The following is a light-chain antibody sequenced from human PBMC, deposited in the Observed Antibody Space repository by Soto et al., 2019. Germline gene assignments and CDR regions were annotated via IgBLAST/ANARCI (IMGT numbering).Light chain of an antibody. CDR3: QQYNNWPYT. CDR2: DAS. Sequence: EIVMTQSPATLSVSPGERVALSCRACQSVRGNFAWYQQKPGQAPRILIYDASTRATGIPARFSGSGSGTEFTLTISGLQSEDFGVFYCQQYNNWPYTFGQGTKLEI. J-gene: IGKJ2*01. CDR1: QSVRGN. V-gene: IGKV3-15*01.